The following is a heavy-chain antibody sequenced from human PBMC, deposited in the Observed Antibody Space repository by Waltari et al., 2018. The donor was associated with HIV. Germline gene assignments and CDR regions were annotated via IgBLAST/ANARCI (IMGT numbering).Heavy chain of an antibody. V-gene: IGHV3-7*01. CDR1: GFTFGSYW. D-gene: IGHD1-7*01. Sequence: EVQLVESGGDLVQPGGSLRLSCAASGFTFGSYWMSWVRQAPGKGLEWVANIKHDGSEKYYVGSVKGRFTISRDNAKSSLYLQMNSLRAEDTAVYYCARGDNWNSNWFDPWGQGTLVTVSS. CDR3: ARGDNWNSNWFDP. CDR2: IKHDGSEK. J-gene: IGHJ5*02.